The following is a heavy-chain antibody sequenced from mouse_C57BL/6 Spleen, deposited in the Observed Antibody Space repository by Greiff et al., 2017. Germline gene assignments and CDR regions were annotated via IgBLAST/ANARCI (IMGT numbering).Heavy chain of an antibody. J-gene: IGHJ3*01. CDR2: IDPSDSET. Sequence: QVQLQQPGAELVRPGSSVKLSCKASGYTFTSYWMHWVKQRPIQGLEWIGNIDPSDSETPYNQKFKDKATLTVDKSSSTAYMQLSSLTSEDSAVYYCARDYTTAPLAYWGQGTLVTVSA. CDR3: ARDYTTAPLAY. CDR1: GYTFTSYW. D-gene: IGHD1-2*01. V-gene: IGHV1-52*01.